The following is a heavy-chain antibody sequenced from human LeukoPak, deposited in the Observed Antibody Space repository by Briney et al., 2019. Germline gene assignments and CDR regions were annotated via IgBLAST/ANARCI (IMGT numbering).Heavy chain of an antibody. CDR1: GGSISSGGYY. Sequence: PSETLSLTCTVSGGSISSGGYYWSWIRQPQGKGLEWIGYIYHSGSTYYNPSLKSRVTISVDRSKNQFSLKLSSVTAADTAVYYCARDVLRHPHYFDYWGQGALVTVSS. CDR2: IYHSGST. V-gene: IGHV4-30-2*01. J-gene: IGHJ4*02. CDR3: ARDVLRHPHYFDY. D-gene: IGHD2-8*01.